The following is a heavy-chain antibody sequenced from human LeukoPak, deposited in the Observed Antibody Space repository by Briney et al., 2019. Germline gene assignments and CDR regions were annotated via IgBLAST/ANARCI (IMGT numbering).Heavy chain of an antibody. J-gene: IGHJ4*02. D-gene: IGHD2/OR15-2a*01. V-gene: IGHV3-21*01. CDR1: GFTFSSYE. Sequence: KPGGSLRLSCAASGFTFSSYEMNWVRQAPGKGLEWVSSISSSSSYIYYADSMKGRFTISRDNAKNSLHLQMNSLRAEDTAIYYCARETDSTLFDYWGQGTLVTVSS. CDR2: ISSSSSYI. CDR3: ARETDSTLFDY.